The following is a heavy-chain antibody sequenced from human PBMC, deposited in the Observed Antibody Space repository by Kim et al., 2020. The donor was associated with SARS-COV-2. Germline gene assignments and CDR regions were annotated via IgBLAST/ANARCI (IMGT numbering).Heavy chain of an antibody. CDR2: ITSGSSYI. J-gene: IGHJ5*02. Sequence: GGSLRLSCIVSGFTFSSYSMNWVRQAPGKGLEWVSSITSGSSYIHYADSIKGRFTISRDNAKNSLYLQMNSLRVDDTAVYYCARDGAIAPAWLDPWGQGTLVSVSS. D-gene: IGHD1-26*01. CDR3: ARDGAIAPAWLDP. V-gene: IGHV3-21*01. CDR1: GFTFSSYS.